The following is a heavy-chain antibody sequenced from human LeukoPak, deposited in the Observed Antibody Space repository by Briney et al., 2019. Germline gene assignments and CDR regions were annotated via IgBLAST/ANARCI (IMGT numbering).Heavy chain of an antibody. CDR3: ARSQYDYVWGSYRSAEYFQH. D-gene: IGHD3-16*02. J-gene: IGHJ1*01. CDR2: INPNSGGT. Sequence: ASVKVSCKASGYTFTGYYMHWVRQAPGQGLEWMGWINPNSGGTNYAQKFQGRVTMTRDTSISTAYMELSRLRSDDTAVYYCARSQYDYVWGSYRSAEYFQHWGQGTLVTVSS. V-gene: IGHV1-2*02. CDR1: GYTFTGYY.